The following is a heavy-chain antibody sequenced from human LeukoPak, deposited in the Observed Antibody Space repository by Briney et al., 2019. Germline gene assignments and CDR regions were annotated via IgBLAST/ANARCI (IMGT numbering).Heavy chain of an antibody. CDR1: GYNFTNYW. CDR2: IYPDDSHT. CDR3: ARCISSGYYYSDY. Sequence: GESLKISCKGSGYNFTNYWIGWVRPMPGKGLEWMGIIYPDDSHTIYSPSFQGQVTISVDKSISTAYLQWSSLKASDTAMYYCARCISSGYYYSDYWGQGTLVTVSS. V-gene: IGHV5-51*01. J-gene: IGHJ4*02. D-gene: IGHD3-22*01.